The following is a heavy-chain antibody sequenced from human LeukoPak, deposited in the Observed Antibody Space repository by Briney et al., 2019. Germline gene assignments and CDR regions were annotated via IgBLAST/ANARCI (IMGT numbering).Heavy chain of an antibody. CDR1: GYTFTGYY. V-gene: IGHV1-2*02. Sequence: ASVKVSCKASGYTFTGYYMHWVRQAPGQGLEWMGWINPNSGGTNYAQKFEGSVTMTRDTSISTAYMELSRLRSDDTAVYYCAREGNDYSNSFDYWGQGTLVTVSS. CDR2: INPNSGGT. J-gene: IGHJ4*02. CDR3: AREGNDYSNSFDY. D-gene: IGHD4-4*01.